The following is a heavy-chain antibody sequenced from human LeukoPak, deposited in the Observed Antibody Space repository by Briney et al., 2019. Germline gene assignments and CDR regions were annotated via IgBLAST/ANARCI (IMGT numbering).Heavy chain of an antibody. J-gene: IGHJ4*02. Sequence: GGSLRLSCAASGFTFSNTWMSWVRQAPGKGLEWVGRIKSKSDGWPTDYAALVEGRFTISRDDSKNTLYLQMNSLKTEDTAVYYCTTGLVEQNDYWGQGALVSVSS. CDR2: IKSKSDGWPT. CDR3: TTGLVEQNDY. D-gene: IGHD1/OR15-1a*01. CDR1: GFTFSNTW. V-gene: IGHV3-15*01.